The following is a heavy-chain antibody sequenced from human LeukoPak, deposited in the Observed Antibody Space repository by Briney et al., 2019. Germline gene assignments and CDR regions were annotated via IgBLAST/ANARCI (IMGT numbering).Heavy chain of an antibody. V-gene: IGHV3-21*01. CDR2: ISSSSRYK. CDR3: ARDGAVAHFDY. Sequence: PGRSLSLSCAASGLTFTIQSMNWVRQPAGKGLGGVSSISSSSRYKYYANEVKGRFTISRDNAKNSMYLQMNSLRVEDTAVYYCARDGAVAHFDYWGQGTLVTVSS. CDR1: GLTFTIQS. J-gene: IGHJ4*02. D-gene: IGHD6-19*01.